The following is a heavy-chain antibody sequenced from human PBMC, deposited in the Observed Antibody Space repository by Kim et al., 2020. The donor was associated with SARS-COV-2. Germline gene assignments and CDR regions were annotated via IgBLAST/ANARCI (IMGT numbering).Heavy chain of an antibody. V-gene: IGHV3-9*01. J-gene: IGHJ3*02. Sequence: GGSLRLSCAASGFTFDDCAMHWVRQAPGKGMEWVSGVSWNSGSIGYADSVQGRFTISRDNAKNSLYLQMISLRAEDTAVNYCSAGSEGGGGSLVGVDFD. D-gene: IGHD2-15*01. CDR3: SAGSEGGGGSLVGVDFD. CDR2: VSWNSGSI. CDR1: GFTFDDCA.